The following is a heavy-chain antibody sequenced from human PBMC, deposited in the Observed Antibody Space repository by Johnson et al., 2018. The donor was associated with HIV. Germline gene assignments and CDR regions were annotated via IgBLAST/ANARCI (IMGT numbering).Heavy chain of an antibody. J-gene: IGHJ3*02. CDR1: GFSFSTSY. CDR2: INEDGTGK. CDR3: ARVNYDSSGSFDI. D-gene: IGHD3-22*01. V-gene: IGHV3-7*02. Sequence: VQLVESGGGWVQPGGSLRLSCAASGFSFSTSYMTWVRQAPGKGLEWVATINEDGTGKNHVDSVKGRFSISRDNTKNSLYLQMNSLRAEDTAVYYCARVNYDSSGSFDIWGQGTMVTVSS.